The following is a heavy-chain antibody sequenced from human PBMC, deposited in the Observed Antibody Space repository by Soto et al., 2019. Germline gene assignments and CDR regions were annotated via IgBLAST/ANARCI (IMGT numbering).Heavy chain of an antibody. CDR1: GGSISSYY. CDR2: IYYSGST. CDR3: ARVGYSGYQYYYYYYMDV. V-gene: IGHV4-59*01. J-gene: IGHJ6*03. D-gene: IGHD5-12*01. Sequence: SETLSLTCTVSGGSISSYYWSWIRQPPGKGLEWIGYIYYSGSTNYNPSLKSRVTISVDTSKNQFSLKLSSVTAADTAVYYCARVGYSGYQYYYYYYMDVWGKGTTVTVS.